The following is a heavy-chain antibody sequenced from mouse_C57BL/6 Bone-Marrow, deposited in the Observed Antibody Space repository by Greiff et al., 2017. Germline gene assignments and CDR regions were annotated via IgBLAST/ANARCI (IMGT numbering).Heavy chain of an antibody. J-gene: IGHJ2*01. CDR2: IYPRSGNT. CDR1: GYTFTSYG. V-gene: IGHV1-81*01. CDR3: ARYHYGSFFDY. Sequence: VQLQQSGAELARPGASVKLSCKASGYTFTSYGISWVKQRTGQGLEWIGEIYPRSGNTYYNEKFKGKATLTADKSSSTAYMELRSLTSEDSAVYVGARYHYGSFFDYWGQGTTLTVSS. D-gene: IGHD1-1*01.